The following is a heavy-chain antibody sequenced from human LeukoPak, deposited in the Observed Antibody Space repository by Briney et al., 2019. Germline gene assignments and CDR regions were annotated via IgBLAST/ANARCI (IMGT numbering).Heavy chain of an antibody. D-gene: IGHD2-15*01. J-gene: IGHJ5*02. V-gene: IGHV4-4*07. CDR2: IYTSGST. CDR3: AREYIVVVVAATDNWFDP. CDR1: GGSISSYY. Sequence: SETLSITCTVSGGSISSYYWSWIRQPPGKGLEWIGRIYTSGSTNYNPSLKSRVTMSVDTSKNQFSLKLSSVTAADTAVYYCAREYIVVVVAATDNWFDPWGQGTLVTVSS.